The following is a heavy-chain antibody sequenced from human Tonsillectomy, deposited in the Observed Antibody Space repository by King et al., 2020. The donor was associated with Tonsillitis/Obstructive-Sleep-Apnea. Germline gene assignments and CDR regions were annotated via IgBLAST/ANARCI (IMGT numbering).Heavy chain of an antibody. CDR3: AGDASGSYYERYFDY. D-gene: IGHD1-26*01. Sequence: LQLQESGPRLAKPSETLSLSCTVSGGSISTYFWTWIRQPPGKGLEWIGYVYYSGSTNYNPSLKSRVTISVDTSKNQFSLKLSSVTAADRAVYYCAGDASGSYYERYFDYWGQGTLVTVSS. CDR2: VYYSGST. CDR1: GGSISTYF. J-gene: IGHJ4*02. V-gene: IGHV4-59*01.